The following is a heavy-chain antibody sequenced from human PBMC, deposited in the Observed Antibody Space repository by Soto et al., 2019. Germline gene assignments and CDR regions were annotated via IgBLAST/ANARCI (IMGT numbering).Heavy chain of an antibody. V-gene: IGHV3-11*01. D-gene: IGHD6-6*01. J-gene: IGHJ6*02. CDR3: AKDPLAARPPYYYYYGMDV. Sequence: GGSLRLSCAASGFTFSDYYMSWIRQAPGKGLEWVSYISSSGSTIYYADSVKGRFTISRDNAKNTLYLQMNSLRAEDTAVYYCAKDPLAARPPYYYYYGMDVWGQGTTVTVSS. CDR2: ISSSGSTI. CDR1: GFTFSDYY.